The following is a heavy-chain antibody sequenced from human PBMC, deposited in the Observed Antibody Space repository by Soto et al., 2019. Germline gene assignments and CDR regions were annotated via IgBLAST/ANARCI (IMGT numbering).Heavy chain of an antibody. CDR3: ASINLRIVAPDY. D-gene: IGHD5-12*01. CDR2: IYYSGST. V-gene: IGHV4-30-4*01. Sequence: SETLSLTCTVSGGSISSGDYYWSWIRQPPGKGPEWIGYIYYSGSTYYNPSLKSRVTISVDTSKNQFSLKLSSVTAADTAVYYCASINLRIVAPDYWGQGTLVTVSS. CDR1: GGSISSGDYY. J-gene: IGHJ4*02.